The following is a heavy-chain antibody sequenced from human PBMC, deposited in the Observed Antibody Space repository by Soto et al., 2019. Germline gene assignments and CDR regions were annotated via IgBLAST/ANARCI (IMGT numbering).Heavy chain of an antibody. V-gene: IGHV4-34*01. CDR1: GGSFTDYY. Sequence: SETLSLTCAVYGGSFTDYYWNWIRQPPGKGLEWIGEIHHTGTINYNPSFKSRVTLSVDTSKNQFSLNMKSVNAADTAVYYCARFEVGATTNDYWGQGTLVTVSS. J-gene: IGHJ4*02. CDR3: ARFEVGATTNDY. CDR2: IHHTGTI. D-gene: IGHD3-3*01.